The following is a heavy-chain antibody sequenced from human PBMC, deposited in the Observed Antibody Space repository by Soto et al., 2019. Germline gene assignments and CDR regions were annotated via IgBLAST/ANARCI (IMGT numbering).Heavy chain of an antibody. D-gene: IGHD6-13*01. CDR2: ISGSGGST. J-gene: IGHJ2*01. V-gene: IGHV3-23*01. CDR1: GFTFSSYA. CDR3: AKGTRIAAADSYWYFDL. Sequence: GGSLRLSCAASGFTFSSYAMSWVRQAPGKGLEWVSAISGSGGSTYYADSVKGRFTISRDNSKNTLYLQMNSLRAEDTAVYYCAKGTRIAAADSYWYFDLWGRGTLVTVSS.